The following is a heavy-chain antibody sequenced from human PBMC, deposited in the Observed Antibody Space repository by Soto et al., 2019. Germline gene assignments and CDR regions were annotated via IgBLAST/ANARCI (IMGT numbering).Heavy chain of an antibody. D-gene: IGHD2-2*02. CDR2: IKQDGSEK. CDR3: ASDQGDIVVVPAAIYDQKGTYAFDI. V-gene: IGHV3-7*01. Sequence: GGSLRLSCAASGFTFSSYWMSWVRQAPGKGLEWVANIKQDGSEKYYGDSVKGRCTISRNNDKNSLYLQMNSLRAEDTAVYYCASDQGDIVVVPAAIYDQKGTYAFDIWGQGTMVTVSS. J-gene: IGHJ3*02. CDR1: GFTFSSYW.